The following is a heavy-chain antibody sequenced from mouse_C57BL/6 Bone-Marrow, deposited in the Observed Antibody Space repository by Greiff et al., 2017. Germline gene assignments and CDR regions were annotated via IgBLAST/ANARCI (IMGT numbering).Heavy chain of an antibody. CDR1: GFTFSSYG. CDR2: ISSAGSYT. CDR3: ARLTTVVEAMDY. D-gene: IGHD1-1*01. Sequence: DVKLQESGGDLVKPGGSLKLSCAASGFTFSSYGMSWVRQTPDQRLEWVATISSAGSYTYYPDSVKGRVIISRDNAKNTLYLQMSSLKSEDTAMYYCARLTTVVEAMDYWGQGTSVTVSS. J-gene: IGHJ4*01. V-gene: IGHV5-6*02.